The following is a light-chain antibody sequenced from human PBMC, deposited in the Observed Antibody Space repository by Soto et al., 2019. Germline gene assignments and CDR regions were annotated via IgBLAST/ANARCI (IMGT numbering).Light chain of an antibody. Sequence: QPVLTQSPSASASLGASVKLTCTLSSGHSSYAIAWHQQQPEKGPRYLMKLNSDGSHTKGDGIPDRFSGSSSGAARYLTISSLQSDDEADYYCQTWGAGRPWVFGGGTKLTVL. CDR3: QTWGAGRPWV. CDR1: SGHSSYA. J-gene: IGLJ3*02. CDR2: LNSDGSH. V-gene: IGLV4-69*02.